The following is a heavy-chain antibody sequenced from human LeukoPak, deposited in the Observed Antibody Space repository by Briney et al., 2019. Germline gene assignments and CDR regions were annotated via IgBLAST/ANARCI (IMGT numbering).Heavy chain of an antibody. V-gene: IGHV4-39*01. CDR3: ASVIGAVPNWFDP. CDR1: GGSVSSYY. J-gene: IGHJ5*02. D-gene: IGHD6-13*01. CDR2: IYYSGST. Sequence: TSETLSLTCTVSGGSVSSYYWGWIRQPPGKGLEWIGSIYYSGSTYYNPSLKSRVTISVDTSKNQFSLKLSSVTAADTAVYYCASVIGAVPNWFDPWGQGTLVTVSS.